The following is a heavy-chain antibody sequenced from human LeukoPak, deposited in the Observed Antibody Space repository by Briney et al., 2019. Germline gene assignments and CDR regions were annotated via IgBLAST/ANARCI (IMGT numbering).Heavy chain of an antibody. Sequence: PSETLSLTCTVSGGSISSYYWSWIRQPPGKGLEWIGYIYYSGSTNYNPSLKSRVTISVDTSKNQSSPKLSSVTAADTAVYYCARHGPDCSGGSCYSLIDYWGQGTLVTVSS. CDR3: ARHGPDCSGGSCYSLIDY. J-gene: IGHJ4*02. D-gene: IGHD2-15*01. CDR1: GGSISSYY. V-gene: IGHV4-59*08. CDR2: IYYSGST.